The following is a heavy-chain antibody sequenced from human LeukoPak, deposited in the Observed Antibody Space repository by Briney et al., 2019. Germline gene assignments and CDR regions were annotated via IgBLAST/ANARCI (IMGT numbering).Heavy chain of an antibody. J-gene: IGHJ4*02. CDR3: ARSRNYFDY. D-gene: IGHD6-13*01. V-gene: IGHV1-69*01. CDR1: GGTFDNYA. Sequence: ASVKVSCKASGGTFDNYAISWVRQAPGQGLEWMGGIIPLFGTADYAQKFQGRVTITADESTSTAYMELSSLRSEDTAVYYCARSRNYFDYWGQGTLVTVSS. CDR2: IIPLFGTA.